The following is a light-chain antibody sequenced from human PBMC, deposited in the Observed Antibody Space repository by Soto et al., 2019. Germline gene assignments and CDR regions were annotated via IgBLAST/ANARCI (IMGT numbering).Light chain of an antibody. V-gene: IGKV4-1*01. Sequence: DIVMTQSPDSLSVSLGERATINCKSSQRGLYSSNDENYLAWYQQQPGQSPELLIYWASTRESGVPDRISGSESATDFALTISSRQAEDVAVYYCQQYYSTPYTFGQGTRLEIK. J-gene: IGKJ2*01. CDR1: QRGLYSSNDENY. CDR3: QQYYSTPYT. CDR2: WAS.